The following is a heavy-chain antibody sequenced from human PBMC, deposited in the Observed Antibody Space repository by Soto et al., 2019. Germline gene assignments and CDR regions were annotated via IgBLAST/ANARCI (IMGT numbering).Heavy chain of an antibody. CDR3: ARRYKPAATLVYQKSFHCYYLDV. Sequence: GESLKNSCKGSAYSFTSYWIGWLRQMPGKGLEWMEIIYPGDSDTRYSPSFQGQVTISADKSISTAYLQWSSLKASDTAMYYCARRYKPAATLVYQKSFHCYYLDVWGRGTTVIVSS. V-gene: IGHV5-51*01. CDR2: IYPGDSDT. CDR1: AYSFTSYW. D-gene: IGHD2-2*01. J-gene: IGHJ6*03.